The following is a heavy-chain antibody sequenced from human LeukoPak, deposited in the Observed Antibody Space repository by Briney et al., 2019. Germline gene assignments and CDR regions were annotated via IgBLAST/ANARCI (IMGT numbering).Heavy chain of an antibody. CDR2: IIPILGIA. CDR1: GGTFSSYA. D-gene: IGHD6-13*01. CDR3: AREVVAAAGTRYYYYYGMDV. J-gene: IGHJ6*02. Sequence: SVKVSCKASGGTFSSYAISWVRQAPGQGLEWMGRIIPILGIANYAQRFQGRVTITADKSTSTAYMELSSLRSEDTAVYYCAREVVAAAGTRYYYYYGMDVWGQGTTVTVSS. V-gene: IGHV1-69*04.